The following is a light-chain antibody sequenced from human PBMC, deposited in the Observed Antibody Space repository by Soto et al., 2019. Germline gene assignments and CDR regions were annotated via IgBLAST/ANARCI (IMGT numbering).Light chain of an antibody. J-gene: IGKJ4*01. V-gene: IGKV3-11*01. CDR3: QQRSNWPT. Sequence: EVVLTQSPATLSVSAGGTVTPSCRASQSVSSYLAWYQQKPGQAPRLLIYDASNRATGIPARFSGSGSGTDFTLTISSLEPEDFAVYYCQQRSNWPTFGGGTKVDIK. CDR1: QSVSSY. CDR2: DAS.